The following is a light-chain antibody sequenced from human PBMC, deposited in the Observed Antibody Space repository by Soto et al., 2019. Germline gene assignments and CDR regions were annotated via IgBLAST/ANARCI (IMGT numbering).Light chain of an antibody. V-gene: IGLV2-14*01. CDR1: SSDVGGYNY. CDR2: DVS. CDR3: SSYTSSSTLVV. J-gene: IGLJ2*01. Sequence: QSALTQPASVSGSPGQSITISCTGTSSDVGGYNYVSWYQQHPGKAPKLMIYDVSNRPSGVPNRFSGSKSGITASLTISGPQAEDEADYYCSSYTSSSTLVVFGGGTKLTVL.